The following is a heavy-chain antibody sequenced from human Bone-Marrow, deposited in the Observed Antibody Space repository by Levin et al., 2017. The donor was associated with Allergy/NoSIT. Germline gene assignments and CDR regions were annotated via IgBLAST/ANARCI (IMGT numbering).Heavy chain of an antibody. D-gene: IGHD3-3*01. J-gene: IGHJ4*02. CDR2: ISVSGDKT. CDR1: GFTFTTYA. Sequence: GESLKISCTASGFTFTTYAMSWVRQAPGKGLEWVSGISVSGDKTYYADSVKGRFTISRDNAKNTIYLEMTGLGAEDAAIYYCAKHPYDFWSVYSIDLYLDFWGQGTLVTVSS. V-gene: IGHV3-23*01. CDR3: AKHPYDFWSVYSIDLYLDF.